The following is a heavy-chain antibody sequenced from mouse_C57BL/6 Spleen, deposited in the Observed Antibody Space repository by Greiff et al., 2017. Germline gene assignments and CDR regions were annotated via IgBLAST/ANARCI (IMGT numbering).Heavy chain of an antibody. CDR2: IHPNSGST. CDR3: ARWDYYGSSSYYAMDY. Sequence: VQLQESGAELVKPGASVKLSCKASGYTFTSYWMHWVKQRPGQGLEWIGMIHPNSGSTNYNEKFKSKATLTVDTSSSTAYMQLSSLTSEDSAVYDCARWDYYGSSSYYAMDYWGQGTSVTVAS. V-gene: IGHV1-64*01. CDR1: GYTFTSYW. J-gene: IGHJ4*01. D-gene: IGHD1-1*01.